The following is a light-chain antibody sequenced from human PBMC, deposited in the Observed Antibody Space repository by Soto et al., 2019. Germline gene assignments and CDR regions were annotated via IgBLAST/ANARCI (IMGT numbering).Light chain of an antibody. CDR3: QSYDSSLSGPSFV. CDR1: SSNIGAGYD. V-gene: IGLV1-40*01. J-gene: IGLJ1*01. Sequence: QSVLTQPPSVSGAPGQRVTISCTGSSSNIGAGYDVHWYQQLPGTAPKLLIYGNTNRPSGVPDRFSGSKSGTSASLAITGLQAEDEADYYCQSYDSSLSGPSFVFGTETKLTVL. CDR2: GNT.